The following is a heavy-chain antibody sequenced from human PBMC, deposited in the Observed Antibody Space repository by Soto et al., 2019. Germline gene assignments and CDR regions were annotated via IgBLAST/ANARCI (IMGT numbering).Heavy chain of an antibody. Sequence: SETLSLTCTVSGGPISSYYWSWIRQPPGKGLEWIGYIYYSGSTNYNPSLKSRVTISVDTSKNQFSLKLSSVTAADTAVYYCARVSDSYFDYWGQGTLVTVSS. J-gene: IGHJ4*02. D-gene: IGHD2-21*02. V-gene: IGHV4-59*01. CDR2: IYYSGST. CDR1: GGPISSYY. CDR3: ARVSDSYFDY.